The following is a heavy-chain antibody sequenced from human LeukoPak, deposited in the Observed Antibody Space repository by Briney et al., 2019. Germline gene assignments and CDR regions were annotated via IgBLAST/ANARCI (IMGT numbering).Heavy chain of an antibody. CDR3: ARDGQLDYYDSSGIVY. CDR2: IYYSGST. J-gene: IGHJ3*01. Sequence: SETLSLTCTVSGGSISSSSYYWGWIRQPPGKGLEWIGSIYYSGSTYYNPSLKSRVTISVDTSKNQFSLKLSSVTAADTAVYYCARDGQLDYYDSSGIVYWGQGTMVTVSS. V-gene: IGHV4-39*07. CDR1: GGSISSSSYY. D-gene: IGHD3-22*01.